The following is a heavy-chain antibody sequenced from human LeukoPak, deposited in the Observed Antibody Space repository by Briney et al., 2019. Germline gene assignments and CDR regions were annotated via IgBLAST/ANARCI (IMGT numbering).Heavy chain of an antibody. V-gene: IGHV3-21*01. Sequence: PGGSLRLSCAASGFTFSSYSMNWVRQAPGKGLEWVSSISSSSSYIYYADSVKGRFTISRDNAKNSLYLRMNSLRAEDTAVYYCARDTVAVAGGFDYWGQGTLVAVSS. CDR1: GFTFSSYS. CDR2: ISSSSSYI. J-gene: IGHJ4*02. D-gene: IGHD6-19*01. CDR3: ARDTVAVAGGFDY.